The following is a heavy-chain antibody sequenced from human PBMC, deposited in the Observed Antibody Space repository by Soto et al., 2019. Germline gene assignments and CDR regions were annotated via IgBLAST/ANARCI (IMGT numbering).Heavy chain of an antibody. Sequence: PGGSLRLSCEASGFTFRSYFMNWVRQAPGKGLQWVAHIGSTGGTIYYADSVKGRFAVSRDNAKNSLYLQLNSLRVDDTAIYYCAREGGEYYLDVWGQGTAVTVSS. CDR1: GFTFRSYF. CDR2: IGSTGGTI. J-gene: IGHJ4*02. V-gene: IGHV3-11*01. CDR3: AREGGEYYLDV. D-gene: IGHD4-17*01.